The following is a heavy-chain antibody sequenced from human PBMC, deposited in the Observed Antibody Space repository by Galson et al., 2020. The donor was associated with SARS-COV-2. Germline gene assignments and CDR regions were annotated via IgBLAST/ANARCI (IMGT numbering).Heavy chain of an antibody. J-gene: IGHJ4*02. Sequence: SETLSLTCTVSGGSVSSGSYFWSWIRQPPGKGLEYIGYVYSSGGTKYNPSLNSRVTMSVDTPKNQVSLTLTSVTAADTAVYYCARGSVFGVVIIDYWGQGTLVTVSS. CDR1: GGSVSSGSYF. D-gene: IGHD3-3*01. CDR2: VYSSGGT. CDR3: ARGSVFGVVIIDY. V-gene: IGHV4-61*01.